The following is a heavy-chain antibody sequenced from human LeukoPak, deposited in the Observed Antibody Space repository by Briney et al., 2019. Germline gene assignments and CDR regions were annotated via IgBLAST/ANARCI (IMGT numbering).Heavy chain of an antibody. D-gene: IGHD3/OR15-3a*01. V-gene: IGHV4-59*08. CDR2: VHYSGST. CDR1: GGSISSSY. J-gene: IGHJ4*02. CDR3: ARKAVVDRYFDY. Sequence: SETLSLTCTISGGSISSSYWTWIRQPPGKELEWIGYVHYSGSTNYNPSLRSRVTMSVDTSKNQFSLKLSSVTAADTAVYYCARKAVVDRYFDYWGQGILVTVSS.